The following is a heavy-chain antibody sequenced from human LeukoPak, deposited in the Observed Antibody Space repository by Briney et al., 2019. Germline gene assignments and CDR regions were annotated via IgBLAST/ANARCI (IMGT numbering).Heavy chain of an antibody. CDR2: ISYDGSNK. D-gene: IGHD5-18*01. CDR3: ASGGDSS. V-gene: IGHV3-30-3*01. CDR1: GFTFSSYA. Sequence: PGGSLRLSCAASGFTFSSYAMSWVRQAPGKGLEWVAVISYDGSNKYYADSVKGRFTISRDNSKNTLYLQMNSLRAEDTAVYYCASGGDSSWGQGTLVTVSS. J-gene: IGHJ5*02.